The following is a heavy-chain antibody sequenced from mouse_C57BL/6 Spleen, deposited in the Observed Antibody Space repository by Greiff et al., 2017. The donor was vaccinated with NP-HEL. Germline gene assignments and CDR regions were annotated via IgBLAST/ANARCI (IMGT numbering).Heavy chain of an antibody. D-gene: IGHD1-1*01. CDR1: GFSLTSYG. Sequence: QVQLQQSGPGLVQPSQSLSITCTVSGFSLTSYGVHWVRQSPGKGLEWLGVIWSGGSTDYNAAFISRLSISKDNSKSQVFFKMNSLQADDTAIYYCARTDYGSSHWYFDVWGTGTTVTVSS. J-gene: IGHJ1*03. CDR2: IWSGGST. CDR3: ARTDYGSSHWYFDV. V-gene: IGHV2-2*01.